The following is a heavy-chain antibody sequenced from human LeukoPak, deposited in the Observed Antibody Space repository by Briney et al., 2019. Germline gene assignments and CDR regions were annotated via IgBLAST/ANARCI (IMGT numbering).Heavy chain of an antibody. V-gene: IGHV3-30*18. J-gene: IGHJ4*02. CDR1: GFTFSSYG. Sequence: GGSLRLSCAASGFTFSSYGMHWVRQAPGKGLEWVAVISYDGSNKYYADSVKGRFTISRDNSKNTLYLQMNSLRAEDTAVYYCAKNPYYYDSSGYPHNGPDYWGQGTLVTVS. D-gene: IGHD3-22*01. CDR2: ISYDGSNK. CDR3: AKNPYYYDSSGYPHNGPDY.